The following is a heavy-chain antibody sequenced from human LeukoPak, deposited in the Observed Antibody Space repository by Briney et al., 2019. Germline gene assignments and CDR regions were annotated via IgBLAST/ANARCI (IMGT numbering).Heavy chain of an antibody. D-gene: IGHD3-10*01. J-gene: IGHJ4*02. CDR3: ARRYYYGSGSYLFDY. Sequence: GESLKISCKGSGYSFTSYWIGWVRQMPGKGLEWMGIIYPDDSDTRYSPSFQGQVTIPADKSISTAYLQWSSLKASDTAMYYCARRYYYGSGSYLFDYWGQGTLVTVSS. CDR2: IYPDDSDT. V-gene: IGHV5-51*01. CDR1: GYSFTSYW.